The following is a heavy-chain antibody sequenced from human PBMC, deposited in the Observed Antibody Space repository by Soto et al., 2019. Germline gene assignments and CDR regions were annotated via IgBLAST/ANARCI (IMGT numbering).Heavy chain of an antibody. CDR2: ISYDGSNK. D-gene: IGHD3-16*01. Sequence: QVQLVESGGGVVQPGRSLRLSCAASGFTFSSYGMHWVRQAPGKGLEWVAVISYDGSNKYYADSVKGRFTISRDNSKNTLCLQMNILRAEDTAVYDCAKRGTGGKGVAYWGQGTLVTVSS. CDR3: AKRGTGGKGVAY. CDR1: GFTFSSYG. J-gene: IGHJ4*02. V-gene: IGHV3-30*18.